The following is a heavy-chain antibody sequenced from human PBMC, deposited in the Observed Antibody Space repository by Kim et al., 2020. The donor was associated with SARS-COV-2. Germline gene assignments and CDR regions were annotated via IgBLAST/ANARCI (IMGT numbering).Heavy chain of an antibody. V-gene: IGHV1-2*04. D-gene: IGHD5-18*01. J-gene: IGHJ6*02. CDR1: GYTFTGYY. Sequence: ASVKVSCKASGYTFTGYYMHWVRQAPGQGLEWMGWINPNSGGTNYAQKFQGWVTMTRDTSISTAYMELSRLRSDDTAVYYCARAQRGYSYGRYYYGMDVWGQGTTVTVSS. CDR2: INPNSGGT. CDR3: ARAQRGYSYGRYYYGMDV.